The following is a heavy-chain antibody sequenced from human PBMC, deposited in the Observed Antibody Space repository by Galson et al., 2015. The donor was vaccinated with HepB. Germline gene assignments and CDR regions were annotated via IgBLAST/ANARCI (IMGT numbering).Heavy chain of an antibody. Sequence: SVKVSCKASGYTFSSYGISWVRQAPGQGLEWMGWISAYNGNTNYAQKLQGRVTLTTDTSTSTAYMELRSLRSDDTAVYYCARDPPLSSTSDDAFDIWGQGTMVTVSS. V-gene: IGHV1-18*01. CDR3: ARDPPLSSTSDDAFDI. J-gene: IGHJ3*02. CDR1: GYTFSSYG. D-gene: IGHD2-2*01. CDR2: ISAYNGNT.